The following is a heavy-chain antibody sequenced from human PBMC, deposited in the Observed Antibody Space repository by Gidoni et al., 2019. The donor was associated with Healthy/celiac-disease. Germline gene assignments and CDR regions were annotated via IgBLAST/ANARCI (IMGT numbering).Heavy chain of an antibody. CDR3: ARAPQTTSLEWLLYRNNWFDP. D-gene: IGHD3-3*01. V-gene: IGHV1-8*01. J-gene: IGHJ5*02. Sequence: QVQLVQSGAEVKKPGAPVQVACKASGYTFPRYDINWVRQPTGQGREWMGWMNPNSVNTVYAQKFQGRVTMTMNTSISTAYMELSSLRSEDTAVYYCARAPQTTSLEWLLYRNNWFDPWGQGTLVTVSS. CDR1: GYTFPRYD. CDR2: MNPNSVNT.